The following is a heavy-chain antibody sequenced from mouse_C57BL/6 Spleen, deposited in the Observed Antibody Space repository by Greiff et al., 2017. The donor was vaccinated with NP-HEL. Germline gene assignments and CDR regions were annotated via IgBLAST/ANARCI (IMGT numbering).Heavy chain of an antibody. CDR2: IYPGDGDT. J-gene: IGHJ2*01. Sequence: VQLQQSGPELVKPGASVKISCKASGYAFSSSWMNWVKQRPGKGLEWIGRIYPGDGDTNYNGKFKGKATLTADKSSSTAYMQLSSLTSEDSAVYFCARIYYDYDGGFDYWGQGTTLTVSS. D-gene: IGHD2-4*01. CDR3: ARIYYDYDGGFDY. V-gene: IGHV1-82*01. CDR1: GYAFSSSW.